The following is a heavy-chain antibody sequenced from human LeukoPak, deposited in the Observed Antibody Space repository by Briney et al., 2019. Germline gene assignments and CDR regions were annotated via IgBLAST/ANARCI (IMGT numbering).Heavy chain of an antibody. CDR3: AKGLRGYSYGHDY. CDR2: ISGSGGST. D-gene: IGHD5-18*01. Sequence: AGSLRLSCAASGFTFSSYAMSWVRQAPGKGLEWVSAISGSGGSTYYADSVKGRFTISRDNSKNTLYLQMNSLRAEDTAVYYCAKGLRGYSYGHDYWGQGTLVTVSS. V-gene: IGHV3-23*01. J-gene: IGHJ4*02. CDR1: GFTFSSYA.